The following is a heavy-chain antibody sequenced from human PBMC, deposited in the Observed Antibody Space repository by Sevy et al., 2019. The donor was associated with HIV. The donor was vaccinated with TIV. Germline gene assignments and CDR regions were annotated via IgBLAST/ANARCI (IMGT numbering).Heavy chain of an antibody. D-gene: IGHD3-22*01. CDR2: ISSNRGST. J-gene: IGHJ5*02. CDR3: VKGYTPSDYYDSSGNENWFDP. Sequence: GGSLRLSCSASGFTFSSYAMHWVRQAPGKGLEYVSAISSNRGSTYYADSVKGRFTISRDNSKNTLYLQMSSLRAEDTAVYYCVKGYTPSDYYDSSGNENWFDPWGQGTLVTVSS. V-gene: IGHV3-64D*06. CDR1: GFTFSSYA.